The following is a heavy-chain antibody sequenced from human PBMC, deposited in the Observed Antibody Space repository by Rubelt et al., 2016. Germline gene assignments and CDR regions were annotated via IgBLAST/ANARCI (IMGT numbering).Heavy chain of an antibody. CDR3: AKDGASSL. Sequence: QVLLQESGPGLVKPSETLSLTCTVSGGSITSHNWSWIRQPPGKGLEWIGYIYDSGSTNYNPSLKSRGSISVDTSKNQHSLKLSSVTAADTAVYYCAKDGASSLWGQGTMVTVSS. V-gene: IGHV4-59*11. J-gene: IGHJ3*01. CDR1: GGSITSHN. CDR2: IYDSGST. D-gene: IGHD6-6*01.